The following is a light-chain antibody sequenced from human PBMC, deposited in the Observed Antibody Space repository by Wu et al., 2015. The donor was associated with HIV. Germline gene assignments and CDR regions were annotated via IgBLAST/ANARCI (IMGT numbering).Light chain of an antibody. V-gene: IGKV3-11*01. Sequence: EIVLTQSPATLSLSPGERATLSCRASQSVTNYLAWYQQKPGQAPRLLIYDASNRATGIPARFSGSGSGTDFTLTISSLEPEDFAVYYCQQRSNWPPKTFGQGTKVEIK. CDR2: DAS. J-gene: IGKJ1*01. CDR1: QSVTNY. CDR3: QQRSNWPPKT.